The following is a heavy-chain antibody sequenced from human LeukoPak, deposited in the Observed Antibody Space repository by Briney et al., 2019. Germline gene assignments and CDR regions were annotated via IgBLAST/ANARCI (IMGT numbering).Heavy chain of an antibody. CDR2: ISVSGDNT. J-gene: IGHJ4*02. Sequence: GGSLRLSCAVSGFTFGSYAMSWARQAPAKGLEWVSGISVSGDNTYYADSAKGRFTISRDDSRDTLYLQMNSLRAEDTAVYYCAKATMVRGVISHFDYWGQGTLVTVSS. V-gene: IGHV3-23*01. D-gene: IGHD3-10*01. CDR3: AKATMVRGVISHFDY. CDR1: GFTFGSYA.